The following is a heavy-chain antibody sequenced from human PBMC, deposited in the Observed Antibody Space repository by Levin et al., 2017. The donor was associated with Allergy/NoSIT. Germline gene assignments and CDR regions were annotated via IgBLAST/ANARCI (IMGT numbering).Heavy chain of an antibody. CDR1: GFTFSSYA. V-gene: IGHV3-23*01. Sequence: HPWGSLRLSCAASGFTFSSYAMSWVRQAPGKGLEWVSAISGSGGSTYYADSVKGRFTISRDNSKNTLYLQMNSLRAEDTAVYYCAKGFYYYYYMDVWGKGTTVTVSS. CDR3: AKGFYYYYYMDV. J-gene: IGHJ6*03. CDR2: ISGSGGST.